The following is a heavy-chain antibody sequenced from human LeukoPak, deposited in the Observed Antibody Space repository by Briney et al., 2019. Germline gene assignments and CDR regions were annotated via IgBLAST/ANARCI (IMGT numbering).Heavy chain of an antibody. J-gene: IGHJ4*02. CDR3: ARARKTKQTNSNYDY. V-gene: IGHV3-7*01. CDR1: GFTFSSHW. CDR2: IKQDGSEK. D-gene: IGHD4-11*01. Sequence: GGSLRLSCAASGFTFSSHWMSWVRQAPGKGLEWVANIKQDGSEKYYVDSVKGRFTISRDNAKNSLYLQMNSLRAEDTAVYYCARARKTKQTNSNYDYWGQGTLVTVSS.